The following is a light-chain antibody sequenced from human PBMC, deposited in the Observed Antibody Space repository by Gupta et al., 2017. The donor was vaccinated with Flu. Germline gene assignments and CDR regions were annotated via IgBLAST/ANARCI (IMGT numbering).Light chain of an antibody. Sequence: STSHIGNTYFSWYQPLPGPAPKLLIYEIRQRPSGIPDRFSGSKSATAATLDITGLQTAAEADYFCEACDNDLSFVLFGGGTKVTVL. V-gene: IGLV1-51*02. CDR3: EACDNDLSFVL. J-gene: IGLJ3*02. CDR1: TSHIGNTY. CDR2: EIR.